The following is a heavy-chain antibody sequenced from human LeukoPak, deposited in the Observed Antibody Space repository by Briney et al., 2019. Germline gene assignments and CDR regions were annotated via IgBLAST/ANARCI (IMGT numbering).Heavy chain of an antibody. Sequence: SETLSLTCTVSGGSISSYYWNWIRQPPGKGLEYIGYIYYSGNTNYNPSLKSRVTISVDTSKNQFSLKLTSVTAADTALYYCARASLDYYNSGSSFNAFDVWGQGTMVTVSS. CDR1: GGSISSYY. CDR3: ARASLDYYNSGSSFNAFDV. V-gene: IGHV4-59*01. D-gene: IGHD3-10*01. J-gene: IGHJ3*01. CDR2: IYYSGNT.